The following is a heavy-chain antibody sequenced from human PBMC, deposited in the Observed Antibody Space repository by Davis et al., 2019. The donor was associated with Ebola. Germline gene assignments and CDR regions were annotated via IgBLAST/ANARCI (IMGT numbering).Heavy chain of an antibody. CDR3: ARVSSVTARTNWFDP. CDR2: ISAYNGNT. CDR1: GYTFTSYG. D-gene: IGHD3-10*01. Sequence: ASVKVSCKASGYTFTSYGISWVRQAPGQGLEWMGWISAYNGNTNYAQKLQGRVTMTTDTSTSTAYIELRSLRSDDTAVYYCARVSSVTARTNWFDPWGQGTLVTVSS. V-gene: IGHV1-18*01. J-gene: IGHJ5*02.